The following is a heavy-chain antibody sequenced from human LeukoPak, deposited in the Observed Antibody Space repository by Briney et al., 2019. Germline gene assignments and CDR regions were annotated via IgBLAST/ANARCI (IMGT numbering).Heavy chain of an antibody. CDR1: GGSISSYY. V-gene: IGHV4-59*12. Sequence: SETLSLTCTVSGGSISSYYWSWIRQPPGKGLEWIGHIYYSGSTNYNPSLKSRVTISVDTSKNQFSLKLSSVTAADTAVYYCARDSSHWYFDLWGRGTLVTVSS. CDR3: ARDSSHWYFDL. D-gene: IGHD6-6*01. J-gene: IGHJ2*01. CDR2: IYYSGST.